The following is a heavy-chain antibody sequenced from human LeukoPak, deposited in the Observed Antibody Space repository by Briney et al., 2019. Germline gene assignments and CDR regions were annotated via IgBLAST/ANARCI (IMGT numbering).Heavy chain of an antibody. CDR3: ARDPSGSWQRFDF. Sequence: ASVKVSCKAFGYTFTTYYMHWVRLAPGQGLQWMGVINPNGGSTSYAQKFQGRVTMTRDTSTNTAYMELSSLTYEDTAVYFCARDPSGSWQRFDFWGQGSLVTVSS. J-gene: IGHJ4*02. D-gene: IGHD1-26*01. CDR2: INPNGGST. V-gene: IGHV1-46*01. CDR1: GYTFTTYY.